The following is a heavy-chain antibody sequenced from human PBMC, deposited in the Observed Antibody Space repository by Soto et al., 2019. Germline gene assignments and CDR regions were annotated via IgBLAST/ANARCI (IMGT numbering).Heavy chain of an antibody. D-gene: IGHD1-26*01. J-gene: IGHJ4*02. CDR2: FSPILGTT. V-gene: IGHV1-69*11. CDR3: ARGVTSGIFPPFDL. CDR1: GGTFSSYS. Sequence: QVQLVQSGAEVKEPGSSVKVSCKASGGTFSSYSFSWVRQAPGQGREWMGGFSPILGTTNYAQNFLVRVTITADEFTSTVYLELSSLRPEDTAVYYCARGVTSGIFPPFDLWGQGTLVTVSS.